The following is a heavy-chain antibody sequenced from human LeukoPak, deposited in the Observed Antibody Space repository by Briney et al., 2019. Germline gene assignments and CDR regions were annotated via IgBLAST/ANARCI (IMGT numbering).Heavy chain of an antibody. D-gene: IGHD2-2*01. CDR1: GFTFSSYA. V-gene: IGHV3-30-3*01. Sequence: GGSLRLSCAASGFTFSSYAMHWVRQAPGKGLEWVAVISYDGSNKYYADSVKGRFTISRDNSKNTLYLQMNSLRAEDTAEYYCARDIVVVPAAIPSWHYHYGMDVWGQGTTVTVSS. CDR2: ISYDGSNK. J-gene: IGHJ6*02. CDR3: ARDIVVVPAAIPSWHYHYGMDV.